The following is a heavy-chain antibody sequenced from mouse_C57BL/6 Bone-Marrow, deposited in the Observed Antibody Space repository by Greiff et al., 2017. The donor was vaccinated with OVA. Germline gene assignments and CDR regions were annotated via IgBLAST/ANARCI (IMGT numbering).Heavy chain of an antibody. V-gene: IGHV1-4*01. Sequence: QVQLQQSGAELARPGASVKMSCKASGYTFTSYTMHWVKQRPGQGLEWIGYINPSSGYTKYNQKFKDKATLTADKSSSTDYMQLSSLTSEDSAVYYCARAGTEGFAYWGQGTLVTVSA. J-gene: IGHJ3*01. CDR3: ARAGTEGFAY. D-gene: IGHD4-1*01. CDR2: INPSSGYT. CDR1: GYTFTSYT.